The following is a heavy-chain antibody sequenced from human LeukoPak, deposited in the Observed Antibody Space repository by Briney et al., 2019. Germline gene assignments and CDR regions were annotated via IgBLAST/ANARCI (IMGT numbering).Heavy chain of an antibody. J-gene: IGHJ1*01. Sequence: PGGSLRLSCAASGFMFSNHDVHWVRQAPGRGLEWVAFLQSDGNKEFYADSVKGRFTISRDNSKNTLYLQMNNLRAEDTAVYYCAKETGIYYYDSSGYYTRYFQHWGQGTLVTVSS. D-gene: IGHD3-22*01. CDR3: AKETGIYYYDSSGYYTRYFQH. V-gene: IGHV3-30*02. CDR1: GFMFSNHD. CDR2: LQSDGNKE.